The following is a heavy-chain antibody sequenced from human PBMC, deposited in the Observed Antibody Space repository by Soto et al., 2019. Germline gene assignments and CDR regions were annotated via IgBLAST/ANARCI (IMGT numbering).Heavy chain of an antibody. D-gene: IGHD3-10*01. CDR1: GYTFNNYC. Sequence: ASVKVSCKASGYTFNNYCISWGRQAPGEMLEWLGWISTYTGTTDYAQNLQGRLTMTTDTSTTTAYMELRSLRSDDTAVYYCARDYYGSGAPDHYGLDVWGQGTTVTVSS. CDR3: ARDYYGSGAPDHYGLDV. CDR2: ISTYTGTT. J-gene: IGHJ6*02. V-gene: IGHV1-18*01.